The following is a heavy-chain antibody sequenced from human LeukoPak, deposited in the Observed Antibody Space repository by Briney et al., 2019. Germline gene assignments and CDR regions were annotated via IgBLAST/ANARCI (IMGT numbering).Heavy chain of an antibody. Sequence: SETLSLTCSVSGYSISSGYYWSWIRQPPGKGLEWIGTIYHSGNTYYTPSLNSRVTISVDTAKNHFCLKLSSVDAADTAVYYCARCHLGYYDSSGYYYRTNFYYFDYWGQGTLVTVSS. CDR2: IYHSGNT. J-gene: IGHJ4*02. CDR3: ARCHLGYYDSSGYYYRTNFYYFDY. D-gene: IGHD3-22*01. CDR1: GYSISSGYY. V-gene: IGHV4-38-2*02.